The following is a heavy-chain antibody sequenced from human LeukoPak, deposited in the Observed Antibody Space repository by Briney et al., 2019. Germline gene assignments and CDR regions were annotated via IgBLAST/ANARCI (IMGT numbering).Heavy chain of an antibody. CDR2: IFAGGGAA. J-gene: IGHJ4*02. D-gene: IGHD3-22*01. Sequence: PGGSLRLSCPVSGFTFSDYAMTWVRQAAGKGLEWVSSIFAGGGAALYADSVRGRFTIFRDDSKSTLFLQMHSLRAEDTAIYYCAKNYYDRRGPYSWVFDYWGQGTLVTVSS. CDR3: AKNYYDRRGPYSWVFDY. V-gene: IGHV3-23*01. CDR1: GFTFSDYA.